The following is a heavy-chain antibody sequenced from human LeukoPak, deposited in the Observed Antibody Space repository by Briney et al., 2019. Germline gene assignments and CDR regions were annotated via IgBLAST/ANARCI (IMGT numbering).Heavy chain of an antibody. D-gene: IGHD2-15*01. CDR1: GGSISSSNW. Sequence: SETLSLTCAVSGGSISSSNWWSWVRQPPGKGLEWIGEIYHSGSTNYNPSLKSRVTISVDKSKNQFSLKLSSVTAADTAVYYCARVSLLVVAARAGVWFDPWGQGTLVTVSS. J-gene: IGHJ5*02. V-gene: IGHV4-4*02. CDR2: IYHSGST. CDR3: ARVSLLVVAARAGVWFDP.